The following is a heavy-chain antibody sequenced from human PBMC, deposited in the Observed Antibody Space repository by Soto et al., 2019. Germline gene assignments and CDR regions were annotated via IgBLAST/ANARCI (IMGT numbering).Heavy chain of an antibody. D-gene: IGHD3-22*01. CDR1: GGTFSTVG. CDR3: ARSAGYDSSGYFDY. CDR2: IIPIFGTA. J-gene: IGHJ4*02. V-gene: IGHV1-69*06. Sequence: SVKLSFKTSGGTFSTVGISWLRQAPGQGLEWMGGIIPIFGTANYAQKFQGRVTITADKSTSTAYMELSSLRSADAAVYYCARSAGYDSSGYFDYWGQGTLVTVSS.